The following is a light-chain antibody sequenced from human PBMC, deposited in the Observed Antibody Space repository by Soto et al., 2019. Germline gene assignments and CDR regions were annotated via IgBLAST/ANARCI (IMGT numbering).Light chain of an antibody. V-gene: IGLV2-8*01. CDR3: SSHTSSNTHVV. J-gene: IGLJ2*01. Sequence: QSALTQPPSASGSPGQSVTISCTGTSSDVGGYDYVSWYQQRPGKAPKLLIHEVTKRPSGVPDRFSGSKSGNTASLTVSGLQAEDEADYYCSSHTSSNTHVVFGGGTKLTVL. CDR1: SSDVGGYDY. CDR2: EVT.